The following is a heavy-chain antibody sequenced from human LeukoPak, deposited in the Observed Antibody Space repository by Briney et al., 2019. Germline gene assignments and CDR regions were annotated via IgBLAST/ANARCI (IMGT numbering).Heavy chain of an antibody. Sequence: GGSLRLSCAASGFTFSSYAMSWVRQAPGKGLEWVSAISGSGGSTYYADSVKGRFTISRDNSKNTLYLQMNSLRAEDTAVYYCAKGLYDFWSGYPGPLDCWGQGTLVTVSS. CDR1: GFTFSSYA. V-gene: IGHV3-23*01. D-gene: IGHD3-3*01. J-gene: IGHJ4*02. CDR3: AKGLYDFWSGYPGPLDC. CDR2: ISGSGGST.